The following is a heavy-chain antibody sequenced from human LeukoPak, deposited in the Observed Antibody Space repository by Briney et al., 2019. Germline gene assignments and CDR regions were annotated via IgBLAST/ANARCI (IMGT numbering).Heavy chain of an antibody. CDR1: GHTLTELS. V-gene: IGHV1-24*01. CDR3: ASVPRGGLHAFDI. J-gene: IGHJ3*02. Sequence: GPSVKVSCKVSGHTLTELSMHWVRHAPGKGLEWMGGFDPEVGETIYAPKFQARVTTTADTSTDTAYMELSSLRSEDTAVYYCASVPRGGLHAFDIWGQGKMVTVSS. CDR2: FDPEVGET. D-gene: IGHD4-23*01.